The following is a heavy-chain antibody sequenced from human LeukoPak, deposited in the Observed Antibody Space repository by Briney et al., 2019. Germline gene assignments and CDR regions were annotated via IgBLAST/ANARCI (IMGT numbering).Heavy chain of an antibody. Sequence: PSQTLSLTCAVSGGSISSGGYSWSWIRQPPGKGLEWIGYIYHSGSTYYNPSLKSRVTISVDRSKSQFSLKLSSVTAADTAVYYCATLADCSGGSCYYGFDYWGQGTLVTVSS. V-gene: IGHV4-30-2*01. CDR1: GGSISSGGYS. J-gene: IGHJ4*02. CDR2: IYHSGST. CDR3: ATLADCSGGSCYYGFDY. D-gene: IGHD2-15*01.